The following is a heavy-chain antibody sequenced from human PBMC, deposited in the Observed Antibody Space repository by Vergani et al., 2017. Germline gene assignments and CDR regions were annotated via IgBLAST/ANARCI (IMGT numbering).Heavy chain of an antibody. D-gene: IGHD2-15*01. J-gene: IGHJ4*02. CDR2: ISYDGSNK. V-gene: IGHV3-30*18. Sequence: QVQLVESGGGVVQPGRSLRLSCAASGFTFSSYGMHWVRQAPGKGLEWVAVISYDGSNKYYADSVKGRFTISRDNSKNTLYLQMNSLIAEDTAVYYCAKMITGNCSGGSCYSVFFDYWGQGTLVTVSS. CDR3: AKMITGNCSGGSCYSVFFDY. CDR1: GFTFSSYG.